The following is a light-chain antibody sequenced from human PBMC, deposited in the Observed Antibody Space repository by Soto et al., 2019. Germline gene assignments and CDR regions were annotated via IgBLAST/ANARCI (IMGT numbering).Light chain of an antibody. CDR1: QSVSRN. CDR2: GTS. V-gene: IGKV3-15*01. CDR3: QQYNKWPLT. J-gene: IGKJ4*01. Sequence: EIVMTQSPATLSESPGERATLSCRTSQSVSRNLAWYQQKRGQAPRLLIYGTSTRATGIPARFSGSGSGTEFTLTISSLQSEDSAVYYCQQYNKWPLTFGGGTKVEIK.